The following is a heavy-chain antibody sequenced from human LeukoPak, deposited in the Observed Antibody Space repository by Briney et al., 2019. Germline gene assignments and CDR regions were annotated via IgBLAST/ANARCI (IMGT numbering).Heavy chain of an antibody. V-gene: IGHV3-23*01. Sequence: GGSLRLSCAASGFTFSSYAMSWVRQAPGKGLEWVSAISGSGGSTYYADSVKGRFTISRDNAKNTLYLQMNSLRAEDTAVYYCARGKTYSSSSFGYWGQGTLVTVSS. CDR1: GFTFSSYA. CDR3: ARGKTYSSSSFGY. D-gene: IGHD2-2*01. CDR2: ISGSGGST. J-gene: IGHJ4*02.